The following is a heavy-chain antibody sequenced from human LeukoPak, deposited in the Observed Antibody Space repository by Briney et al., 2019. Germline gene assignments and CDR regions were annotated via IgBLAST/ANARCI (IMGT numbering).Heavy chain of an antibody. CDR1: GFTFSSYS. J-gene: IGHJ3*02. CDR3: ASPLRSSVAFDI. V-gene: IGHV3-48*01. D-gene: IGHD3-10*02. CDR2: ISSSSSTI. Sequence: GGSLRLSCAASGFTFSSYSMNWVRQAPGKGLEWVSYISSSSSTIYYADSVKGRFTISRDDAKNSLYLQMNSLRAEDTAVYYCASPLRSSVAFDIWGQGTMVTVSS.